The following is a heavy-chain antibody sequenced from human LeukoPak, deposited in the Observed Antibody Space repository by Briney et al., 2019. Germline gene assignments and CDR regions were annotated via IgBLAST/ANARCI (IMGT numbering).Heavy chain of an antibody. D-gene: IGHD6-13*01. J-gene: IGHJ4*02. Sequence: PGGSLRLSCAASGFTFSSYAMSWVRQAPGKGLEWVSGISGSGGSTYYADSVKGRFTISRDNSKNTLYLQMNSLRAEDTAVYYCAKYLRSSNYYFFDYWGQGTLVTVSS. CDR2: ISGSGGST. CDR1: GFTFSSYA. CDR3: AKYLRSSNYYFFDY. V-gene: IGHV3-23*01.